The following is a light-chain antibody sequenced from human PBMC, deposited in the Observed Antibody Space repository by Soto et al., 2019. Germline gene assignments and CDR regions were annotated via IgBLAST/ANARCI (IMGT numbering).Light chain of an antibody. J-gene: IGKJ1*01. V-gene: IGKV1-5*01. CDR2: DAS. CDR1: QSISNW. CDR3: QQYNSFWT. Sequence: DIQMTQSPSTLSASVGDIVTITCRASQSISNWLAWYQQKPGKAPRLLIYDASYLERGVPSRFSGSGSGTEFTLTISDLQPDDLATYYCQQYNSFWTFGQGTKVEI.